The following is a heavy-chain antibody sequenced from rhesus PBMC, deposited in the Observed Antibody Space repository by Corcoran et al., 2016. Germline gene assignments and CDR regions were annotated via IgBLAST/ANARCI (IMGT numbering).Heavy chain of an antibody. CDR3: ASGHGSLDV. Sequence: QVQLQESGPGLVKPSETLSLTCAVSGGSIIDNYYWNWIRQPPGKGLEWIGNIYGRSESTYDNPSLKSRVTIAKDTSKNQFSLKLSSVTAADTAVYYCASGHGSLDVWGRGVLVTVSS. CDR2: IYGRSEST. V-gene: IGHV4S9*01. J-gene: IGHJ5-2*02. CDR1: GGSIIDNYY.